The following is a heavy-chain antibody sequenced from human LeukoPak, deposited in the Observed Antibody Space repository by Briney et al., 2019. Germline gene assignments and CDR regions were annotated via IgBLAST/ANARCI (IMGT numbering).Heavy chain of an antibody. J-gene: IGHJ5*02. Sequence: ASVKVSCKASGGTFSSYAISWVRQAPGQGLEWMGRIIPIFGIANYAQKFQGRVTITADKSTSTACMELSSLRSEDTAVYYCARDVDIVVVVAASQKGHNWFDPWGQGTLVTVSS. D-gene: IGHD2-15*01. CDR2: IIPIFGIA. CDR1: GGTFSSYA. V-gene: IGHV1-69*04. CDR3: ARDVDIVVVVAASQKGHNWFDP.